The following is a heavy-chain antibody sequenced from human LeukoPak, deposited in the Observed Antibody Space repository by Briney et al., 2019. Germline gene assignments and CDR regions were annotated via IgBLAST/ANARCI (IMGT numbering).Heavy chain of an antibody. V-gene: IGHV3-11*01. CDR3: AKGGKWDVTPFDY. CDR2: ISSSGSTI. J-gene: IGHJ4*02. CDR1: GFTSSDYY. D-gene: IGHD1-26*01. Sequence: GRSLRLSCAASGFTSSDYYMSWIRQAPGKGLEWVSYISSSGSTIYYADSVKGRFTISRDNPKNAQYLQMGSLRAEDTAVYYCAKGGKWDVTPFDYWGQGTLVTVSS.